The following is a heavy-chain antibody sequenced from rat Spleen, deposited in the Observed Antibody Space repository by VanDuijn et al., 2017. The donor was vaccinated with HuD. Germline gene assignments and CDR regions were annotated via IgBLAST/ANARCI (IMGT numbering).Heavy chain of an antibody. CDR2: IWGDGST. Sequence: QVQLKESGPGLVQPSQTLSLTCTVSGFSLTSYNVHWVRQPPGKGLEWMGGIWGDGSTKYNSVLKSRLSISRDTSKSQVFLKMNSLQTDDKAIYFCATQHYYDGYYRDSWGQGVMVTVSS. J-gene: IGHJ2*01. V-gene: IGHV2-1*01. CDR1: GFSLTSYN. CDR3: ATQHYYDGYYRDS. D-gene: IGHD1-12*03.